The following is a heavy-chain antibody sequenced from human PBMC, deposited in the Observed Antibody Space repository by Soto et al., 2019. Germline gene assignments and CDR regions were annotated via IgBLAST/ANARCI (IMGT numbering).Heavy chain of an antibody. D-gene: IGHD2-2*01. Sequence: VGSLRLSGAASGFTFSSYTIHWVRQAPGKGLEWVAVISYDGNNKYYADSVKGRFTISRDNSKNTLYLQMNSLRPEDSAVYYCARDRIVVVPAALYYYYGMDVWGQGTTVTVSS. CDR2: ISYDGNNK. J-gene: IGHJ6*02. CDR3: ARDRIVVVPAALYYYYGMDV. V-gene: IGHV3-30-3*01. CDR1: GFTFSSYT.